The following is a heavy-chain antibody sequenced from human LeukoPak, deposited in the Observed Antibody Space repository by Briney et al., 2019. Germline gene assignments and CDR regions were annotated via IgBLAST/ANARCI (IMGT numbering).Heavy chain of an antibody. CDR3: ARGRQDVTMIVVVMTAVSYYLDV. CDR2: MNPSGST. J-gene: IGHJ6*03. V-gene: IGHV4-34*01. D-gene: IGHD3-22*01. CDR1: GGSFSGYY. Sequence: PSETLSLTCAVYGGSFSGYYWTWIRQTPEKGLEWIGEMNPSGSTNYNPSLKSRVTISVDTSKNQFSLELSSVAAADTAVYYCARGRQDVTMIVVVMTAVSYYLDVWGKGTTVTVS.